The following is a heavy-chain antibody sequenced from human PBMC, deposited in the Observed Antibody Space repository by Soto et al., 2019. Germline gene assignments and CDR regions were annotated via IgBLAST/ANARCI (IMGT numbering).Heavy chain of an antibody. D-gene: IGHD3-16*02. CDR2: ISSSGSTI. CDR1: GFTFSDYY. Sequence: QVQLVESGGGLVKPGGSLRLSCAASGFTFSDYYMSWIRQAPGKGLEWVSYISSSGSTIYYADSVKGRFTISRDNAKNPLYLQMNSLRAEDTAVYYCARDRLKTYDDIWGSYRNDAFDIWGQGTMVTVSS. CDR3: ARDRLKTYDDIWGSYRNDAFDI. V-gene: IGHV3-11*01. J-gene: IGHJ3*02.